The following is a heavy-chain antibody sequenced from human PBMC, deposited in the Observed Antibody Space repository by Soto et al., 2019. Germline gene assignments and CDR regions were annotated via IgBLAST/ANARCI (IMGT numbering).Heavy chain of an antibody. V-gene: IGHV3-74*01. D-gene: IGHD3-3*01. CDR3: ARDPGGIQFLEWLSPYFGMDV. CDR1: GFTFSRYW. CDR2: INSDGIST. Sequence: PGGSLRLSCAASGFTFSRYWMHWVRQAPGKGLVWVSRINSDGISTTYADAVKGRFTISRDNAKNTLYLQMNSPMAEDTAVYYCARDPGGIQFLEWLSPYFGMDVWGQGTTVTVSS. J-gene: IGHJ6*02.